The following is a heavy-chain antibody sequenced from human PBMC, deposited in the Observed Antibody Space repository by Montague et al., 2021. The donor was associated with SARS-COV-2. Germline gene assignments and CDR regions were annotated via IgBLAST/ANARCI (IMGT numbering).Heavy chain of an antibody. CDR1: GFSLSTTGVG. CDR2: IYWDDDK. Sequence: PALVKPTKTLTLTCTFSGFSLSTTGVGVGWIRQPPGKALEWLALIYWDDDKRYSPSLKSRLTITKDTSKNQVVLTMTNMDPVDTATYYRAHRIARHYDTSAYLWCPFDFWGQGTLVTVSS. V-gene: IGHV2-5*02. J-gene: IGHJ4*02. CDR3: AHRIARHYDTSAYLWCPFDF. D-gene: IGHD3-22*01.